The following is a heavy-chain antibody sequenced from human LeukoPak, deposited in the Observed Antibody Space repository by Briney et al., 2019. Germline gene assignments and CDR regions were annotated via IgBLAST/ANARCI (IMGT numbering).Heavy chain of an antibody. CDR1: GFTFNSYI. CDR3: ARDPLGNCTSTSCPRGPFDP. CDR2: ISRTGTYT. J-gene: IGHJ5*02. V-gene: IGHV3-21*01. D-gene: IGHD2-2*01. Sequence: GGSLRLSCAASGFTFNSYIMNWVRQVPGKGLEWVSSISRTGTYTFLAGSVKDRFTISRDNGRNSLYLQMNSLRPEDTAIYYCARDPLGNCTSTSCPRGPFDPWGQGTLGIVSS.